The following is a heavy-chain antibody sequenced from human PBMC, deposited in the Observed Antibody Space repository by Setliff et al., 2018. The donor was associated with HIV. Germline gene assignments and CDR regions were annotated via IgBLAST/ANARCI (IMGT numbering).Heavy chain of an antibody. CDR1: GGSITSGTYY. CDR3: ARDEGVVAATETYYYNGLDV. D-gene: IGHD2-15*01. V-gene: IGHV4-31*03. CDR2: IYYSGST. Sequence: PSETLSLTCTVSGGSITSGTYYWNWIRQHPGKGLEWIGYIYYSGSTYYNPSLKSRITISVDTSKNQFSLTLTSVTAADTAVYYCARDEGVVAATETYYYNGLDVWGQGTTVTVSS. J-gene: IGHJ6*02.